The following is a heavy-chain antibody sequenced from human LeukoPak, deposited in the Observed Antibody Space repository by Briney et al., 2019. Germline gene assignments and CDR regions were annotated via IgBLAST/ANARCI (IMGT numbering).Heavy chain of an antibody. Sequence: GGSLRLSCADSRFTFSSYAMSWVRQAPGKGLEWVSSIDSSGGYMFYAGSVKGRFIISRDNAKDSLYLQMNSLRVEDTAVYYCLRGDRRDYWGQGTLVTVSS. J-gene: IGHJ4*02. CDR2: IDSSGGYM. V-gene: IGHV3-21*06. CDR1: RFTFSSYA. CDR3: LRGDRRDY.